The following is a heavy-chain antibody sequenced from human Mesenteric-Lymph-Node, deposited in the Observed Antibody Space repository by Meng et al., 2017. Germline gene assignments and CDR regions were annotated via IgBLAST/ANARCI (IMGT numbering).Heavy chain of an antibody. CDR2: IYYSGST. CDR1: DGSISSSSYY. Sequence: HVQESGPGLVKPSQPLSLPCTVSDGSISSSSYYWGWIRQPPGKGLEWIGSIYYSGSTYYNPSLKSRVTISVDTSKNQFSLKLSSVTAADTAVYYCARSPYSGSALPFFDYWGQGSLVTVSS. V-gene: IGHV4-39*01. J-gene: IGHJ4*02. CDR3: ARSPYSGSALPFFDY. D-gene: IGHD1-26*01.